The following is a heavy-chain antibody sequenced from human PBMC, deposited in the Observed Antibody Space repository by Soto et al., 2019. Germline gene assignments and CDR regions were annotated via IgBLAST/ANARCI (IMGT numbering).Heavy chain of an antibody. Sequence: EVQLLESGGGLIQPGGSLRLSCAASGFSFSSCAMSWVRQAPGKGLEWVSVISGSGRSTDYADSVKGRFTMSRDNSKNTVVMQMNRLSAEDTAVYDWATPTLFSDRCYVEYWGQGTLGTVSS. CDR3: ATPTLFSDRCYVEY. D-gene: IGHD3-16*01. J-gene: IGHJ4*02. V-gene: IGHV3-23*01. CDR1: GFSFSSCA. CDR2: ISGSGRST.